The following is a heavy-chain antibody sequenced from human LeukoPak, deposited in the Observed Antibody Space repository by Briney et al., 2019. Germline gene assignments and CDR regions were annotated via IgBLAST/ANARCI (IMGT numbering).Heavy chain of an antibody. D-gene: IGHD2/OR15-2a*01. CDR2: ISGSSKTI. V-gene: IGHV3-48*02. CDR1: GFTFSQFS. J-gene: IGHJ4*01. CDR3: ARDSGNYIDH. Sequence: PGGSLRLSCTASGFTFSQFSMNWVRLAPGQGLQWVSFISGSSKTIYYGDSVKGRFTISRDNAKNSLYLQMNGLRDEDAALYFCARDSGNYIDHWGQGTQVVVSS.